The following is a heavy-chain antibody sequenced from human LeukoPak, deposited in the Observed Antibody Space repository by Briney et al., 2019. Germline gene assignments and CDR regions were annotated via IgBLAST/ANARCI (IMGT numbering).Heavy chain of an antibody. CDR1: GGTFSGYY. CDR3: ARAVGGYCSSTSCYAPKVLFDY. CDR2: INRSGST. V-gene: IGHV4-34*01. D-gene: IGHD2-2*01. Sequence: SETLSLTCAVYGGTFSGYYWSWIRHPPGKGLEWIGEINRSGSTNYNPSLKSRVNISVDTSKNQFSLKLSSVTAADTGVYYCARAVGGYCSSTSCYAPKVLFDYWGQGTLVTVSS. J-gene: IGHJ4*02.